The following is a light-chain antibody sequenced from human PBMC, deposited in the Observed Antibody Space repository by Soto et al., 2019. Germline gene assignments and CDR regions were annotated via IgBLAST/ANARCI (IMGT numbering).Light chain of an antibody. Sequence: DIVMTQSPDSLAVSLGERATIKCKSSQSVLYSSNNNNYLAWYRQKPGQPPQLLIYWASTRESGVPDRFSGSGSGTDFTLTITSLQAEDVAVYYCQQYYSTPLNFGGGTKVELK. V-gene: IGKV4-1*01. CDR2: WAS. CDR3: QQYYSTPLN. CDR1: QSVLYSSNNNNY. J-gene: IGKJ4*01.